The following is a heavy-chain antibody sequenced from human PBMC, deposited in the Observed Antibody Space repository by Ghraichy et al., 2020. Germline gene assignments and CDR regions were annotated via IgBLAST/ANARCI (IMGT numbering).Heavy chain of an antibody. D-gene: IGHD3-10*01. Sequence: GGSLRLSCEGSGFTFGGYPMHWVRQAPGKGLEWVAVISYDGSNRYYADSVKGRFSISRDNTKKTLILQMNDLGVEDTAIYYCARLPIQQFGEFDPDVWGQGTLVTVSS. CDR2: ISYDGSNR. CDR1: GFTFGGYP. J-gene: IGHJ4*02. V-gene: IGHV3-30-3*01. CDR3: ARLPIQQFGEFDPDV.